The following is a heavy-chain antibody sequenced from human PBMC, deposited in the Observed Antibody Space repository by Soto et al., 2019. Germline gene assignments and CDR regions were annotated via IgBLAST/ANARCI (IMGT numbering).Heavy chain of an antibody. V-gene: IGHV1-18*01. Sequence: QVQLVQSGAEVKKPGASVKVSCKASGYTFTNYGISWVRQAPGQGLEWMGWISAYNGNTDYAQKLQGRVTMTTDTSTSTAYMELRSLRSADTAVYYCARVGAYCVSTRCHDYWGQGTLVTVSS. J-gene: IGHJ4*02. CDR3: ARVGAYCVSTRCHDY. D-gene: IGHD2-2*01. CDR1: GYTFTNYG. CDR2: ISAYNGNT.